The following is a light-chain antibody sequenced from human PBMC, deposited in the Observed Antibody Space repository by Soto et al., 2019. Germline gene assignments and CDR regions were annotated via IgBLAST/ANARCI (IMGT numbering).Light chain of an antibody. CDR1: RSDVGTY. J-gene: IGLJ2*01. V-gene: IGLV2-14*01. CDR2: EAT. CDR3: SSYTTTTTL. Sequence: QSALTQPASVSGSPGQSITISCTGTRSDVGTYVSWYQQHPGKPPKLIIYEATNRPSGVSNRFSGSKSGNTASLTISGLQAEDEAEYHCSSYTTTTTLFGEGTKLTVL.